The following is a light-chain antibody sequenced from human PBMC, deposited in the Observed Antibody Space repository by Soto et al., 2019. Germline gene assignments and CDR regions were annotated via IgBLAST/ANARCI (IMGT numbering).Light chain of an antibody. Sequence: ETVLTQSPATLSLSPGETATLSCRASESVDIYLAWYQQKPGQAPRLLIYHASTRATGIPAKFSGSGSGTDFTLTTTSLEPEDSAVYYCQQRRNWPPLTFGGGTRVEI. CDR1: ESVDIY. CDR2: HAS. J-gene: IGKJ4*01. CDR3: QQRRNWPPLT. V-gene: IGKV3-11*01.